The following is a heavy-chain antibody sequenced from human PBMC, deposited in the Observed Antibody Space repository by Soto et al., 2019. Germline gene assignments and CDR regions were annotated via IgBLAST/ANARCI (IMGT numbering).Heavy chain of an antibody. V-gene: IGHV3-21*01. Sequence: EVQLVESGGGLVKPGGSLRLSCAASGFTFSSYSMNWVRQAPGKGLEWVSSISSSSSYIYYADSVKGRFTISRDNAKNSLYLQMNSLRAEDTAVYYCARDRGLSSYAFDIWGQGTMVTVSS. CDR1: GFTFSSYS. J-gene: IGHJ3*02. CDR2: ISSSSSYI. D-gene: IGHD2-15*01. CDR3: ARDRGLSSYAFDI.